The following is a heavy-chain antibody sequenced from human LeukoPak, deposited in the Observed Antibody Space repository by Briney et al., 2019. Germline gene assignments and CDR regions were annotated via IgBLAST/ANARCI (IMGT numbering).Heavy chain of an antibody. V-gene: IGHV3-23*01. J-gene: IGHJ5*02. D-gene: IGHD3-10*01. CDR2: ITSTGDST. CDR1: GFTFSNYA. CDR3: AKQPYQYVSGSPSWLDP. Sequence: GGSLRLSCAASGFTFSNYAMRWVRQAPGKGLEWVSTITSTGDSTYYADSVKGRFTISRDNSKNTLYLQMNTLRAEDTAIYFCAKQPYQYVSGSPSWLDPWGQGTLVTVSS.